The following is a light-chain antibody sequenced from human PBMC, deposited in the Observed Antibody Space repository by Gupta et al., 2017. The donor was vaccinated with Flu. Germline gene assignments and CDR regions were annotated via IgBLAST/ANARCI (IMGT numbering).Light chain of an antibody. CDR1: SSDVGGYNY. J-gene: IGLJ2*01. V-gene: IGLV2-14*01. CDR2: EVS. CDR3: SSYTSSSTVV. Sequence: ITISCTVTSSDVGGYNYVSWYQHHPGKAPQLMIYEVSNRPSGVSNRFSGSKSGNTASLTISGLQAEDEADYYCSSYTSSSTVVFGGGTKLTVL.